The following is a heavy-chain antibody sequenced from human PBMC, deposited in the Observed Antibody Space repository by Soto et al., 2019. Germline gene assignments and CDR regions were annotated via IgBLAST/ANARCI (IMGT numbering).Heavy chain of an antibody. CDR1: GFSFNSYA. CDR2: VGRHGDST. Sequence: GGSLRLSCAASGFSFNSYAMNWVRQAPGKGLEWVAGVGRHGDSTYHVDSVKGRFTVSRDNSKNTLYLDMNSLRAEDTAVYYCAKSTGLEYHYGMDVWGQGTTVTVSS. J-gene: IGHJ6*02. V-gene: IGHV3-23*01. CDR3: AKSTGLEYHYGMDV.